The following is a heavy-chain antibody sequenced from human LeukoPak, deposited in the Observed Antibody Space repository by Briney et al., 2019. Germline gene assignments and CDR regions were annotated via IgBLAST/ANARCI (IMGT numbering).Heavy chain of an antibody. Sequence: PGGSLRLSCAASGFTFSRNGMHWVRQAPGKGLEWVAVIWYDGSNKYYADSVKGRFTISRDNSKNTPYLQMNSLRAEDTAVYYCARDLGYDILTGYYSDWGQGTLVTVSS. CDR3: ARDLGYDILTGYYSD. CDR2: IWYDGSNK. V-gene: IGHV3-33*01. CDR1: GFTFSRNG. D-gene: IGHD3-9*01. J-gene: IGHJ4*02.